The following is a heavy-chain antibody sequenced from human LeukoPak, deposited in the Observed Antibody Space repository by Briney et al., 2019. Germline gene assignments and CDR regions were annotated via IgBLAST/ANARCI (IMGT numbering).Heavy chain of an antibody. CDR3: ARDTYYYDSSGYWADY. V-gene: IGHV4-59*01. Sequence: EPSETLSLTCTVSGGSISSYYWSWIRQPPGKGLEWIGYIYYSGSTNYNPSLKSRVTISVDTSKNQFSLKLSSVTAADTAVYYCARDTYYYDSSGYWADYWGQGTLVTVSS. CDR2: IYYSGST. D-gene: IGHD3-22*01. J-gene: IGHJ4*02. CDR1: GGSISSYY.